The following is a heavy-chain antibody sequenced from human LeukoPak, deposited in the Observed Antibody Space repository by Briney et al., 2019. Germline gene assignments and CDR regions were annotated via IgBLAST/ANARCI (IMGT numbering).Heavy chain of an antibody. CDR2: IYFSGST. D-gene: IGHD5-18*01. Sequence: PSETLSLTCIVSGDSISSSNSHWGWIRQPPGKGLEWIGSIYFSGSTYYNPSLKSRVTVSVDTSKNQFSLKLTSVTAADTAVYYCARHGYSYGSYYFDYWGQGTLVTVSS. J-gene: IGHJ4*02. V-gene: IGHV4-39*01. CDR3: ARHGYSYGSYYFDY. CDR1: GDSISSSNSH.